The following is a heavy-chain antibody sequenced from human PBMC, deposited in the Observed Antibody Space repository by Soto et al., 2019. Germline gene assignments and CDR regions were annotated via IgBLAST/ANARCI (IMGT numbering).Heavy chain of an antibody. CDR1: VGTFSSYA. V-gene: IGHV1-69*13. Sequence: XSVKVSCKASVGTFSSYAISWVRQAPGQGLEWMGGIIPIFGTANYAQKFQGRVTITADESTSTAYMELSSLRSEDTAVYYCERVNGSSWNYYYYYYGMDVWGQGTTVTGSS. D-gene: IGHD6-13*01. CDR2: IIPIFGTA. CDR3: ERVNGSSWNYYYYYYGMDV. J-gene: IGHJ6*02.